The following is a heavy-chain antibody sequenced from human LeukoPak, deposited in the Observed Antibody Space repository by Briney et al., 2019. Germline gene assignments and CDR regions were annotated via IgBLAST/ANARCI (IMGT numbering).Heavy chain of an antibody. CDR2: IYSSGST. J-gene: IGHJ5*02. D-gene: IGHD2/OR15-2a*01. CDR3: ARDTNSWFDP. Sequence: NPSETLSLTCTVSSYSITSGYYWSWIRQPAGKGLEWIGRIYSSGSTNYNSSLKSRVTMSVDTSKNQFSLKLTSVTAADTAVYYCARDTNSWFDPWGQGTLVTVSS. CDR1: SYSITSGYY. V-gene: IGHV4-4*07.